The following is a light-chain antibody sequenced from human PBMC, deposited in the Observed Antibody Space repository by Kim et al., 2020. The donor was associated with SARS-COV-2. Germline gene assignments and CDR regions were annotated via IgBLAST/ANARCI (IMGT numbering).Light chain of an antibody. J-gene: IGKJ5*01. CDR2: GAS. CDR3: QQYNNWPPIT. V-gene: IGKV3-15*01. Sequence: PPGERAPLSCRASQSVDNNLAWYQQKPGQAPRLIIYGASPRATGIPARFSGSGSGTEFTLTITSLQSDDFAVYYCQQYNNWPPITFGQGTRLEIK. CDR1: QSVDNN.